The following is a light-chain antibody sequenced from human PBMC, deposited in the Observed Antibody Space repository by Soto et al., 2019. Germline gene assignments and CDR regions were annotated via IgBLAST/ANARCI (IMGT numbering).Light chain of an antibody. CDR1: QSVSSSY. J-gene: IGKJ1*01. Sequence: DILLTQSPGTLSLSPGERATLSCRASQSVSSSYLAWYQQKPGQPPRLLIYGASSRATDIPDRFSGSGSGTDFTLTISRLEPEDFAVYYCQHFDGSLWTLGQGTKVDIK. CDR3: QHFDGSLWT. CDR2: GAS. V-gene: IGKV3-20*01.